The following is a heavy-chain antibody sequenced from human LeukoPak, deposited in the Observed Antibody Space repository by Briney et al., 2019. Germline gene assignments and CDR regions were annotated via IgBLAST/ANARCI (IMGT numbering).Heavy chain of an antibody. CDR3: ARDTRDWFDP. CDR2: IYHSGST. V-gene: IGHV4-38-2*02. CDR1: GYSISSGYY. Sequence: SETLSLTCTVSGYSISSGYYWGWIRQPPGKGLEWIGSIYHSGSTYYNPSLKSRVTISVDTSKNQFSLKLSSVTAADTAVYYCARDTRDWFDPWGRGTLVTVSS. J-gene: IGHJ5*02.